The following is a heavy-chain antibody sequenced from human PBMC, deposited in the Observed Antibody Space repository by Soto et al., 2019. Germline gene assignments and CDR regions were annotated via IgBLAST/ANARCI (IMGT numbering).Heavy chain of an antibody. CDR1: GYSVTSYY. CDR3: AREGSSSRSSYYYYMDV. J-gene: IGHJ6*03. D-gene: IGHD6-13*01. V-gene: IGHV1-46*01. Sequence: ASVKVSCKASGYSVTSYYIHWVRQAPGQGLEWMGIINPSGDATTYAQRFQGRVTMTRDTSTNTAYMGLSSLRSDDTAVYYCAREGSSSRSSYYYYMDVWGKGTTVTVSS. CDR2: INPSGDAT.